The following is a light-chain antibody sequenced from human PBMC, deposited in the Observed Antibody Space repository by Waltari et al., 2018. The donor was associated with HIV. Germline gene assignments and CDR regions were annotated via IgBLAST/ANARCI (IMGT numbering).Light chain of an antibody. V-gene: IGLV2-8*01. CDR3: SSYAGSNNMGV. J-gene: IGLJ1*01. CDR1: SSDVGGYNY. Sequence: QSALTQPPSASGSPGQSVTISCTGTSSDVGGYNYVSWYQQHPGKAPKLMIYEVSKRPSGVPDRFSGSKSGNPASLTVSGLQAEDEADYYCSSYAGSNNMGVFGTGTKVTVL. CDR2: EVS.